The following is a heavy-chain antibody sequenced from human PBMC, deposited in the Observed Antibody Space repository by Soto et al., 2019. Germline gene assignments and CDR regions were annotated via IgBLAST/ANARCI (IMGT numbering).Heavy chain of an antibody. Sequence: ASVKVSCKASGYTFSDYYRHWVRQAPGQGLEWMGWVSPRSGSANFAQRFQGRVSMTRDTSITTAYMELRRLKSDDTAVYYCARGTYFGPAYGMDVGGDGTKVTVAS. CDR1: GYTFSDYY. CDR2: VSPRSGSA. D-gene: IGHD1-26*01. V-gene: IGHV1-2*02. CDR3: ARGTYFGPAYGMDV. J-gene: IGHJ6*04.